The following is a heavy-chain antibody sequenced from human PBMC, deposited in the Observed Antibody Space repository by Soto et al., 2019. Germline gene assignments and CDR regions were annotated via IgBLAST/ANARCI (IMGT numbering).Heavy chain of an antibody. CDR3: ATFLLVGAFYI. CDR2: ISYDESHK. D-gene: IGHD1-26*01. CDR1: GFTFSNYA. Sequence: QVQLVESGGGVVQPGRSLRLSCAASGFTFSNYAIHWVRQAPGKGLEWVAVISYDESHKYYADSVKGRFTISRDNFKNTLYLQMNSLRAEDTAVYYCATFLLVGAFYIWGQGTMVTVSS. J-gene: IGHJ3*02. V-gene: IGHV3-30-3*01.